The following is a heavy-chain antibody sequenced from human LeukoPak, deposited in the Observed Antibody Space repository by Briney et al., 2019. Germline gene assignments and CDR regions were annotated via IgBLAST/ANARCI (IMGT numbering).Heavy chain of an antibody. D-gene: IGHD3-22*01. J-gene: IGHJ4*02. CDR1: GGSISSYY. V-gene: IGHV4-59*01. Sequence: PSETLSLTCTVSGGSISSYYWSWIRQPPGKGLEWIGYIYYSGSTNYNPSLKSRVTISVDTSKNQFSLKLSSVTAADTAVYYCARESDYYDSSGYYFDSWGQGTLVTVSS. CDR2: IYYSGST. CDR3: ARESDYYDSSGYYFDS.